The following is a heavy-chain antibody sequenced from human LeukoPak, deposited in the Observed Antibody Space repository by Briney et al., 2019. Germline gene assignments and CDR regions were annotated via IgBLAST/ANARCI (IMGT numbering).Heavy chain of an antibody. J-gene: IGHJ6*02. Sequence: SVKVSCKASGGTFSSYAISWVRQAPGQGLEWMGSIIPILGIANYAQKFQGRVTNTADKSTSTAYMELSSLRSEDTAVYYCARVLSRGAGTGDYYYYGMDVWGQGTTVTVSS. CDR1: GGTFSSYA. CDR3: ARVLSRGAGTGDYYYYGMDV. D-gene: IGHD6-19*01. V-gene: IGHV1-69*04. CDR2: IIPILGIA.